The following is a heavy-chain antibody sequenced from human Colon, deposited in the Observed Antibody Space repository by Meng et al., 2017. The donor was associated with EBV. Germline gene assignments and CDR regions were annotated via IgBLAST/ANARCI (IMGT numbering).Heavy chain of an antibody. V-gene: IGHV3-23*01. Sequence: EVQLLESGGGLVQPGGSLSLSCAASGFTFSSYAMSWVRQAPGKGLEWVSAFSGSGGSTYYADSVKGRFTISRDNSKNTLYLQMNSLRAEDTAVYYCAKGSSTYYDSSGYYYWGQGTLVTVSS. CDR3: AKGSSTYYDSSGYYY. CDR1: GFTFSSYA. D-gene: IGHD3-22*01. CDR2: FSGSGGST. J-gene: IGHJ4*02.